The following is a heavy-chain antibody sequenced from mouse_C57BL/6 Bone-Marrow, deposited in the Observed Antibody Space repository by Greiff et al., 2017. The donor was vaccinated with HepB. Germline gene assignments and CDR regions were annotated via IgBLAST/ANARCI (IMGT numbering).Heavy chain of an antibody. V-gene: IGHV1-15*01. CDR2: IDPETGGT. CDR1: GYTFTDYE. D-gene: IGHD1-1*01. Sequence: QVQLKESGAELVRPGASVTLSCKASGYTFTDYEMHWVKQTPVHGLEWIGAIDPETGGTAYNQKFKGKAILTADKSSSTAYMELRSLTSEDSAVYYCTRRVYGSSYSWYFDVWGTGTTVTVSS. J-gene: IGHJ1*03. CDR3: TRRVYGSSYSWYFDV.